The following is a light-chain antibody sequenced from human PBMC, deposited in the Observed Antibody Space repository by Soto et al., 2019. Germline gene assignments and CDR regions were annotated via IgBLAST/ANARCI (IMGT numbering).Light chain of an antibody. Sequence: EIVLTQSPGTLSLSPGERATLSCRSSQSVSNNYLAWYQQNPGQAPRLLIYGASNRATGIPDRFSGGGSGTDFTLTISRLEPEDFAVYYCQQYGSSGTFGQGTKVDIK. CDR2: GAS. CDR1: QSVSNNY. CDR3: QQYGSSGT. J-gene: IGKJ1*01. V-gene: IGKV3-20*01.